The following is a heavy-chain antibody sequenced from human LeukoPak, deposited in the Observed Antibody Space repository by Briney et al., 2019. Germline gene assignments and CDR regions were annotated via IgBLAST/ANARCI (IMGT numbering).Heavy chain of an antibody. CDR2: ISGSGGST. CDR3: AKSRILVGATTAFDY. J-gene: IGHJ4*02. D-gene: IGHD1-26*01. V-gene: IGHV3-23*01. CDR1: GFTFSSYG. Sequence: GSLRLSCAASGFTFSSYGMSWVRQAPGKGLEWVSAISGSGGSTYYADSVKGRFTISRDNSKNTLYLQMNSLRAEDTAVYYCAKSRILVGATTAFDYWGQGTLVTVSS.